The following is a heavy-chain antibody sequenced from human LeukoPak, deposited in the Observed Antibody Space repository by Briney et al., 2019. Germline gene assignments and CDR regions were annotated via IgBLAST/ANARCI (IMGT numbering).Heavy chain of an antibody. J-gene: IGHJ6*03. D-gene: IGHD4-11*01. Sequence: GGSLRLSCAASGFTFSAYSMNWVRQAPGKGLEWVSYITGRSTIYYSDSVRGRFTICRDNAKNSLYLQMNSLRAEDTAVYYCARDRSGYRNPVYYYMDVWGKGTTVTVSS. CDR3: ARDRSGYRNPVYYYMDV. V-gene: IGHV3-48*01. CDR2: ITGRSTI. CDR1: GFTFSAYS.